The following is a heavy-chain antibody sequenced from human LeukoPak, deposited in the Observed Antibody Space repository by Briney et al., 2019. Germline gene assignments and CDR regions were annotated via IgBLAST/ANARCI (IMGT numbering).Heavy chain of an antibody. D-gene: IGHD2-21*02. CDR2: ISYDGSNK. CDR3: AREAYCGGDCYDPNAFDI. Sequence: GGSLRLSCAASGFTFSSYAMHWVRQAPGKGLEWVAVISYDGSNKYYADSVKGRFTISRDNAKNSLYLQMNSLRAEDTAVYYCAREAYCGGDCYDPNAFDIWGQGTMVTVSS. J-gene: IGHJ3*02. V-gene: IGHV3-30-3*01. CDR1: GFTFSSYA.